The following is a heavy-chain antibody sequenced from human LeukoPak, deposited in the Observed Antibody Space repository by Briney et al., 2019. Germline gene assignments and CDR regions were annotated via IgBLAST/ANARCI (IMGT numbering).Heavy chain of an antibody. CDR2: IFPSGGEI. CDR3: AKDWGSYFASGSSYLDY. V-gene: IGHV3-23*01. D-gene: IGHD3-10*01. J-gene: IGHJ4*02. CDR1: GFTFSTFA. Sequence: GGSLRLSCEASGFTFSTFAMIGVRQPPGKGLEWVSSIFPSGGEIHYADSVRGRFTISRDNSKSTLSLQMNSLRTDDTAVYYCAKDWGSYFASGSSYLDYWGQGTLVSVSS.